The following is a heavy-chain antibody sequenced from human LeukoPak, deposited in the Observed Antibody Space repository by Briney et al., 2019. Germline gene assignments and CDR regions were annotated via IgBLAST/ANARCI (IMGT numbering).Heavy chain of an antibody. CDR3: ARSGYSGYDLYYYYYYMDV. Sequence: SETLSLTCTVSGGSISIYYWSWIRQPPGKGLEWIGYIYYSGSTNYNPSLKRRVTISVDTSKNQFSLKLSSVTAADTAVHYCARSGYSGYDLYYYYYYMDVWGKGTTVTVSS. J-gene: IGHJ6*03. D-gene: IGHD5-12*01. CDR2: IYYSGST. V-gene: IGHV4-59*01. CDR1: GGSISIYY.